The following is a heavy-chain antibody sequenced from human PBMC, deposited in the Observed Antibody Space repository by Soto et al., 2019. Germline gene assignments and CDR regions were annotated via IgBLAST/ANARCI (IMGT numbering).Heavy chain of an antibody. Sequence: GESLKISCKGSGYSFTSYWIGWVRQMPGKGLEWMGIIYPGDSDTRYSPSFQGQDTISADKSISTAYLQWSSLKASDTAMYYCARHNPSYYYDSSGYYYGYYYGMDVRGQGTTVTVSS. J-gene: IGHJ6*02. CDR1: GYSFTSYW. V-gene: IGHV5-51*01. D-gene: IGHD3-22*01. CDR3: ARHNPSYYYDSSGYYYGYYYGMDV. CDR2: IYPGDSDT.